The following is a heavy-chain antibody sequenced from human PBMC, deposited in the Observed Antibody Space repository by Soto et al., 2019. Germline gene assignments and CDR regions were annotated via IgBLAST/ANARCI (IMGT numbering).Heavy chain of an antibody. CDR1: GGPISSYY. V-gene: IGHV4-59*01. Sequence: PSETLSLTCTVSGGPISSYYWSWIRQPPGKGLEWIGYIYYSGSTNYNPSLKSRVTISVDTSKNQFSLKLSSVTAADTAVYYCARGITTFTVTTIWFDPWGQGTLVTVSS. CDR3: ARGITTFTVTTIWFDP. D-gene: IGHD4-17*01. J-gene: IGHJ5*02. CDR2: IYYSGST.